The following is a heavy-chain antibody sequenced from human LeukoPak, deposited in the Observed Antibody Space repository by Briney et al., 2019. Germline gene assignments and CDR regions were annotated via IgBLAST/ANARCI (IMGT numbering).Heavy chain of an antibody. CDR3: AREYFYGMDV. CDR2: SRTKGDSYST. J-gene: IGHJ6*02. CDR1: GFTFSNYE. Sequence: PGGSLRLSCAASGFTFSNYEMNWVRQAPGKVLEWVGLSRTKGDSYSTEYAASVRGRFSISRDESRNSAYLKLNSLRTEDTAVYFCAREYFYGMDVWGQGTTVTVSS. V-gene: IGHV3-72*01.